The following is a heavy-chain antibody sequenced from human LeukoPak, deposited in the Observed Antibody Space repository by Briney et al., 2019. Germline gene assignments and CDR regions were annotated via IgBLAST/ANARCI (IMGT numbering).Heavy chain of an antibody. CDR3: AKELITMIESGGGAFDI. D-gene: IGHD3-22*01. CDR1: GFTFDDYA. V-gene: IGHV3-9*01. J-gene: IGHJ3*02. Sequence: GGSLRLSCAASGFTFDDYAMHWVRHAPGKGLEWVSGISWNSGSIVYADSVKGRFTIYRDNAKNSLYLQMNSLRAEDTALYYCAKELITMIESGGGAFDIWGQGTMVTVSS. CDR2: ISWNSGSI.